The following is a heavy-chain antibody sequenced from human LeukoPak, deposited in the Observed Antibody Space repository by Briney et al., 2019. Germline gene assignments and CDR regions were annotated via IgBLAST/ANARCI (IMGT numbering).Heavy chain of an antibody. CDR2: INHSGST. Sequence: PSETLSLTCTVSGGSISSYYWSWIRQPPGKGLEWIGEINHSGSTNYNPSLKSRVTISVDTSKNQFSLKLSSVTAADTAVYYCARAGNDGPRYYYYYGMDVWGQGTTVTVSS. CDR1: GGSISSYY. CDR3: ARAGNDGPRYYYYYGMDV. J-gene: IGHJ6*02. V-gene: IGHV4-34*01. D-gene: IGHD4-23*01.